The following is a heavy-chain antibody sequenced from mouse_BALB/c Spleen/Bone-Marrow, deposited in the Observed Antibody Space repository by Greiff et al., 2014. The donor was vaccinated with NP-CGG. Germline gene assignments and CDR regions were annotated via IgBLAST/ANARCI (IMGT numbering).Heavy chain of an antibody. Sequence: EVQRVESGAELAKPGASVKLSCTASGFNIKDTYMHWVKQRPEQGLEWIGRIDPANGDTKYDPKFQGKATITADTSSNTAYLQLSSLTSEDTAVYYCTKPSFYYGSSYWCFDVWGAGTTVTVSA. CDR3: TKPSFYYGSSYWCFDV. J-gene: IGHJ1*01. CDR1: GFNIKDTY. V-gene: IGHV14-3*02. CDR2: IDPANGDT. D-gene: IGHD1-1*01.